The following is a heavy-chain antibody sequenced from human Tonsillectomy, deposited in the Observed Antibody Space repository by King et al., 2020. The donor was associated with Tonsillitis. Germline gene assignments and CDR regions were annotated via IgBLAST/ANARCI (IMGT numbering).Heavy chain of an antibody. CDR2: IYSGGST. D-gene: IGHD3-22*01. V-gene: IGHV3-53*01. Sequence: VQLVESGGGLIQPGGSLRLSCAASGFTVSSNYMSWFRQAPGKGREWGAVIYSGGSTYYADSLKGRFTISRDNSKNTRYLQMNSLRAEDTAVYYCARDEYYYDSSGYPEYFQHWGQGTLVTVSS. CDR1: GFTVSSNY. CDR3: ARDEYYYDSSGYPEYFQH. J-gene: IGHJ1*01.